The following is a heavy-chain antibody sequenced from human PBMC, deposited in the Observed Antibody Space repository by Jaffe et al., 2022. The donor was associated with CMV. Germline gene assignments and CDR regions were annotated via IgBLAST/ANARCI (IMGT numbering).Heavy chain of an antibody. CDR3: ARGRRYGWIQLWFFYDP. CDR2: INHSGST. V-gene: IGHV4-34*01. J-gene: IGHJ5*02. Sequence: QVQLQQWGAGLLKPSETLSLTCAVYGGSFSGYYWSWIRQPPGKGLEWIGEINHSGSTNYNPSLKSRVTISVDTSKNQFSLKLSSVTAADTAVYYCARGRRYGWIQLWFFYDPWGQGTLVTVSS. CDR1: GGSFSGYY. D-gene: IGHD5-18*01.